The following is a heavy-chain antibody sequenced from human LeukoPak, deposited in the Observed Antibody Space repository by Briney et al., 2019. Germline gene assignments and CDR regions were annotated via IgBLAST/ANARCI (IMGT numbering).Heavy chain of an antibody. V-gene: IGHV3-7*01. D-gene: IGHD3-10*01. Sequence: PGGSLRLSCAASGFTFSSYWMSWVRQAPGKGLEWVANIKQDGNEKYYVDSVKGRFTISRDNAKNSLYLQMNSLRAEDTAVYYCARGRYRHGSGSYYTENPYYMDVWGKGTTVTVSS. J-gene: IGHJ6*03. CDR2: IKQDGNEK. CDR3: ARGRYRHGSGSYYTENPYYMDV. CDR1: GFTFSSYW.